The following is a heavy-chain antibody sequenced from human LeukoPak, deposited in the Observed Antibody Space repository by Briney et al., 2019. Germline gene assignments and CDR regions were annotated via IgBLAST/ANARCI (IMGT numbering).Heavy chain of an antibody. Sequence: GGSLRLSCAASGFTFSSYAMSWVRQAPGKGLECVSAISGSGGSTYYADSVKGRFTISRDNSKNTLYLQMNSLRAEDTAVYYCAKEPSYDSTTDWFDPWGQGTLVTVSS. CDR1: GFTFSSYA. CDR2: ISGSGGST. CDR3: AKEPSYDSTTDWFDP. V-gene: IGHV3-23*01. D-gene: IGHD3-22*01. J-gene: IGHJ5*02.